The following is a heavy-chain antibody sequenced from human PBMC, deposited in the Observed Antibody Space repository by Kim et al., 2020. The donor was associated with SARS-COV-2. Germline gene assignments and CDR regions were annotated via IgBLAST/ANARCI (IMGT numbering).Heavy chain of an antibody. D-gene: IGHD6-6*01. Sequence: SETLSLTCAVYGGSFSGYYWSWIRQPPGKGLEWIGEINHSGSTNYNPSLKSRVTISVDTSKNQFSLKLSSVTAADTAVYYCARGVGAGSSSGFRSYPDYWGQGTLVTVSS. J-gene: IGHJ4*02. V-gene: IGHV4-34*01. CDR3: ARGVGAGSSSGFRSYPDY. CDR2: INHSGST. CDR1: GGSFSGYY.